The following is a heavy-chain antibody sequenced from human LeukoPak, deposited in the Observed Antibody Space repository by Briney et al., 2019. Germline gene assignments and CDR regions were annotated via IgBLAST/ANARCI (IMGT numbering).Heavy chain of an antibody. V-gene: IGHV1-69*04. J-gene: IGHJ4*02. CDR3: AKHSYRVDSFTDY. Sequence: SVKVSCKASGGTFSSYAISWVRQAPGQGLEWMGRIIPILGIANYAQKFQGRVTITADKSTSTAYMELSSLRSEDTAVYYCAKHSYRVDSFTDYWGQGTLVTVSS. D-gene: IGHD5-12*01. CDR1: GGTFSSYA. CDR2: IIPILGIA.